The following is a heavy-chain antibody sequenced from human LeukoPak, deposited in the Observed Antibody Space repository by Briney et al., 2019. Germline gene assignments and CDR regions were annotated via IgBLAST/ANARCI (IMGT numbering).Heavy chain of an antibody. D-gene: IGHD3-22*01. J-gene: IGHJ4*02. CDR3: ARGGNYYDSSGYPFDY. CDR2: IIPIFGTA. Sequence: RASVKVSCKASGGTFSSYAISWVRQAPGQGLEWMGGIIPIFGTANYAQKFQGRVTITADESTSTAYMELSSLRSEDTAVYYCARGGNYYDSSGYPFDYWGQGTLVTVSS. V-gene: IGHV1-69*13. CDR1: GGTFSSYA.